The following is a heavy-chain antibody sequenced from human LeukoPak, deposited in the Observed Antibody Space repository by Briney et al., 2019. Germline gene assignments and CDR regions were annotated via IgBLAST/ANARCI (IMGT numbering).Heavy chain of an antibody. CDR2: INDSGST. Sequence: PSETLSLTCAVYGGSFSGYYWSWIRQPPGKGLEWIGEINDSGSTNCNPSLKSRVTISVDTSKNQFSLKLSSVNAADTAVYYCARVIDYDSSGHYLGYWGQGTPVTVSS. V-gene: IGHV4-34*01. CDR3: ARVIDYDSSGHYLGY. D-gene: IGHD3-22*01. J-gene: IGHJ4*02. CDR1: GGSFSGYY.